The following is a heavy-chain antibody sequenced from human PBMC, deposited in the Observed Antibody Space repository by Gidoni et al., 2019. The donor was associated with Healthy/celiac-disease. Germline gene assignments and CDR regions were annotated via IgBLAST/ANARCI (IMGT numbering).Heavy chain of an antibody. CDR2: IWYDGSNK. D-gene: IGHD3-22*01. V-gene: IGHV3-33*01. J-gene: IGHJ6*02. CDR3: ARDQNGYYDSSGPMDV. Sequence: QVQLVESGGGVVQPGRSLRLSCAASGFPSSSYGMHWVRQAPGKGMVWVAVIWYDGSNKYYADSVKGRFTISRDNSKNTLYLQMNSLRAEDTAVYYCARDQNGYYDSSGPMDVWGQGTTVTVSS. CDR1: GFPSSSYG.